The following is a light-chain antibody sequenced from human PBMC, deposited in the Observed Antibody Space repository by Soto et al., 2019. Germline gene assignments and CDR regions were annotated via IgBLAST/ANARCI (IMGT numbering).Light chain of an antibody. V-gene: IGKV3-20*01. J-gene: IGKJ4*01. CDR2: GVS. Sequence: EVVLTQSPGTLSLSPGESATLSCRASQSVNSNYLAWYQQKPGQAPRLLIYGVSTRATGIPDRFSGSGSGTDFSLTISRLEPEDFALYYCQQYFTSPLTFGGGTKVDIK. CDR1: QSVNSNY. CDR3: QQYFTSPLT.